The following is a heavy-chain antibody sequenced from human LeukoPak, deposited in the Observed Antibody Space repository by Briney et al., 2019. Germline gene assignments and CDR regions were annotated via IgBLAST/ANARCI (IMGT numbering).Heavy chain of an antibody. CDR3: AGYSGSYSGFDY. CDR1: GGSISSYY. D-gene: IGHD1-26*01. V-gene: IGHV4-59*08. CDR2: IYYSGSI. J-gene: IGHJ4*02. Sequence: PSETLTLTCTVSGGSISSYYWSWIRQPPGKGLEWIGYIYYSGSINYNPSLNSRVTISVDTSKNQFSLKLRSVTAADTAVYYCAGYSGSYSGFDYWCQGTLVTVSS.